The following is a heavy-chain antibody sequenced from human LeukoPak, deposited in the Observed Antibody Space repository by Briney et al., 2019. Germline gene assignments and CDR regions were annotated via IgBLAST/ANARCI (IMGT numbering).Heavy chain of an antibody. V-gene: IGHV3-23*01. CDR3: AKSSPPPLRY. Sequence: PGGSLRLSCAASGFTFASYAMSWVRQAPGKGLEWVSAFSGSGGSTYYADSVKGRFTISRVNSKNTLYLQMNSLRAEDTAVYYCAKSSPPPLRYWGQGTLVTVSS. CDR2: FSGSGGST. CDR1: GFTFASYA. J-gene: IGHJ4*02.